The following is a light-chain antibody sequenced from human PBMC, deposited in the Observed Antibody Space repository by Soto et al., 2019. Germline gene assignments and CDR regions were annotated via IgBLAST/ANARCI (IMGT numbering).Light chain of an antibody. Sequence: DIQMTQSPSTLSASVGDRVTITCRASQSISSWLAWYQQKSGKAPKLLIHTTSTLQSGVPSRFSGSGTGTDFTLTISSLQPEDFATYHCQQSYSTPQNFGGGTKVDIK. J-gene: IGKJ4*01. V-gene: IGKV1-39*01. CDR1: QSISSW. CDR2: TTS. CDR3: QQSYSTPQN.